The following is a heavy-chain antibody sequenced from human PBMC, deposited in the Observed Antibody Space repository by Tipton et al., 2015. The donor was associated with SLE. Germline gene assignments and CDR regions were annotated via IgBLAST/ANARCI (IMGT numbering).Heavy chain of an antibody. CDR1: GFSFSTYI. CDR3: ARGFPRDGWPD. J-gene: IGHJ4*02. D-gene: IGHD5-24*01. Sequence: GSLRLSCAASGFSFSTYIMNWVRQAPGKGLEWVSSISKRGDYIYYADSLKGRFTISRDNAKNSLYLQMNSLTTEDTGIYYCARGFPRDGWPDWGPGTLVSVSS. V-gene: IGHV3-21*03. CDR2: ISKRGDYI.